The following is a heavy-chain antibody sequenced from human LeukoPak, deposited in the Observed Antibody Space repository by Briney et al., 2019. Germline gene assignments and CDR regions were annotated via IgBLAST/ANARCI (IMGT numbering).Heavy chain of an antibody. CDR3: AKDRGYSSGYYPSFNY. Sequence: GGSLRLSCAASGFTFSSYAMSWVRQAPGKGLEWVSAISGSGGSTYYADSVKGRFTISRDNSKNTLYLQVNSLRAEDTAVYYCAKDRGYSSGYYPSFNYWGQGTLVTVSS. V-gene: IGHV3-23*01. CDR2: ISGSGGST. CDR1: GFTFSSYA. J-gene: IGHJ4*02. D-gene: IGHD3-22*01.